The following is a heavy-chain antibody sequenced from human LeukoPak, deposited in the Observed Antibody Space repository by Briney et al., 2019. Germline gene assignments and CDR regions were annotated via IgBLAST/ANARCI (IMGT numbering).Heavy chain of an antibody. J-gene: IGHJ4*02. CDR1: GFTFISYA. CDR2: ISGSGGST. V-gene: IGHV3-23*01. CDR3: AKDEGYFDY. Sequence: PGGSLTLSCPASGFTFISYAMSWVRQAPGKGLEWASAISGSGGSTYYADSVKGRFTISRDNSKNTLYLQMNSLRAEDTAVYYCAKDEGYFDYWGQGTLVTVSS.